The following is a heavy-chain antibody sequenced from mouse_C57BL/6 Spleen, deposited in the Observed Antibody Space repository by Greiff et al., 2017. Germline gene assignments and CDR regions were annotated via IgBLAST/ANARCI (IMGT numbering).Heavy chain of an antibody. D-gene: IGHD1-1*01. Sequence: QVQLQQPGTELVKPGASVKLSCKASGYTFTSYWMHWVKQRPGQGLEWIGNINPSNGGTNYNEEFKNKATLTGDKSSSTAYMQHSSLTSEDAAVYCCASPGYYVWGRRTTLTVSS. CDR3: ASPGYYV. J-gene: IGHJ2*01. CDR2: INPSNGGT. V-gene: IGHV1-53*01. CDR1: GYTFTSYW.